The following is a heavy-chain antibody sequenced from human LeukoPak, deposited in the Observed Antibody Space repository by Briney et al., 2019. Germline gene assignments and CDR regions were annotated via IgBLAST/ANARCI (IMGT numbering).Heavy chain of an antibody. D-gene: IGHD3-22*01. Sequence: SQTLSLTCTVSGGPISSGSYYWSWIRQPAGKGLEWIGRIYTSGSTNYNPSLKSRVTISVDTSKNQLSLKLSSVTAADTAVYYCARDHYYDSSGYYNWFDPWGQGTLVTVSS. J-gene: IGHJ5*02. CDR1: GGPISSGSYY. CDR3: ARDHYYDSSGYYNWFDP. CDR2: IYTSGST. V-gene: IGHV4-61*02.